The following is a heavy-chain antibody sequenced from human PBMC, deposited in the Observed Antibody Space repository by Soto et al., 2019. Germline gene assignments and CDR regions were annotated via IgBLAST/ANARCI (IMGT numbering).Heavy chain of an antibody. CDR3: ARGAPAGTARQYYYYYYGMDV. D-gene: IGHD2-21*02. CDR2: IYYSGST. V-gene: IGHV4-59*01. J-gene: IGHJ6*02. Sequence: TSETLSLTCTVSGGSISSYYWSWIRQPPGKGLEWIGYIYYSGSTNYNPSLKSRVTISVDTSKNQFSLKLSSVTAADTAVYYCARGAPAGTARQYYYYYYGMDVWGQGTTVTVSS. CDR1: GGSISSYY.